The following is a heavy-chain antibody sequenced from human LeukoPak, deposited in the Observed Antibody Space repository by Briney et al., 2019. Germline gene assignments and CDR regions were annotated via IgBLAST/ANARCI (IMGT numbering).Heavy chain of an antibody. CDR3: AREYVWGSYRTGRLDS. Sequence: QPGGSLRLSCAASEFTFSTYSMNWVRQAPGKGLEWVANINQDGSEKYYVDSVKGRFTISRGNAKNSLYVQMNSLRAEDTAVYYCAREYVWGSYRTGRLDSWGQGALVTVSS. CDR1: EFTFSTYS. V-gene: IGHV3-7*01. J-gene: IGHJ4*02. CDR2: INQDGSEK. D-gene: IGHD3-16*02.